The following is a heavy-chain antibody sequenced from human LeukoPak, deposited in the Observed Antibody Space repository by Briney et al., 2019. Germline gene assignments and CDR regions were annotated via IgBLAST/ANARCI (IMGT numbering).Heavy chain of an antibody. J-gene: IGHJ4*02. Sequence: PGKSLRLSCAASGFPFRTYGLHWVRQAPGEGLEWVANIKPDGSETYYVDRVRGRFTISRDNAKNLLYLQMNSLRGEDTAVYKCGRFGYEAAVDLWGQGTLVTVSS. CDR3: GRFGYEAAVDL. V-gene: IGHV3-7*01. CDR1: GFPFRTYG. D-gene: IGHD6-13*01. CDR2: IKPDGSET.